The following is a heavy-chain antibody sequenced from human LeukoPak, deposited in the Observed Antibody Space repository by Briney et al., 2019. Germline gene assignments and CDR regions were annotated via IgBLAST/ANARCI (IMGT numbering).Heavy chain of an antibody. CDR2: IFHTGSS. J-gene: IGHJ5*02. CDR1: GYSISSGHF. CDR3: VRDLGLTISANWFDP. D-gene: IGHD3-3*01. Sequence: PSETLSLTCAVSGYSISSGHFWGWIRQPPGKGLEWIGTIFHTGSSYYNSSLTGRVTISVHTSKNQSSRKLNSMTAADTAFYYCVRDLGLTISANWFDPWGQGILVTVSS. V-gene: IGHV4-38-2*02.